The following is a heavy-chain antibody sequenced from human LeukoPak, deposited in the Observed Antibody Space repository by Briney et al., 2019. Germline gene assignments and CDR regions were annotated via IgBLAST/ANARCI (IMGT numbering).Heavy chain of an antibody. CDR2: INPNSGGT. CDR3: ARGPDYGSGSYYNYYYYGMDV. Sequence: GASVKVSCKASGYTFTGYYMHWVRQAPGQGLEWMGWINPNSGGTNYAQKFQGRVTMTRDTSISTAYMELSRLRSDDTAVYCCARGPDYGSGSYYNYYYYGMDVWGQGTTVTVSS. J-gene: IGHJ6*02. D-gene: IGHD3-10*01. CDR1: GYTFTGYY. V-gene: IGHV1-2*02.